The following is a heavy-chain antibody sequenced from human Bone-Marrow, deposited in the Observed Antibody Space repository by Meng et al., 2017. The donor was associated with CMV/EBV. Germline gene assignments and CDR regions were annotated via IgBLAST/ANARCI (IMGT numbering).Heavy chain of an antibody. V-gene: IGHV3-11*01. CDR3: ARDGGLGTGTPYYYYYGMDV. CDR2: ISSSGSTI. D-gene: IGHD1-1*01. CDR1: GFTFSDHY. Sequence: GESLKISCAASGFTFSDHYMDWVRQAPGKGLEWVSYISSSGSTIYYADSVKGRFTISRDNAKNSLYLQMNSLRAEDTAVYYCARDGGLGTGTPYYYYYGMDVWGQGTTVTVSS. J-gene: IGHJ6*02.